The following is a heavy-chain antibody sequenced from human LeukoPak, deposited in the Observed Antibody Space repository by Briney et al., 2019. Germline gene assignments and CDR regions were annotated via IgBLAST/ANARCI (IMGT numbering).Heavy chain of an antibody. J-gene: IGHJ4*02. D-gene: IGHD6-6*01. CDR3: ALSVRSSKIFDY. V-gene: IGHV1-69*01. Sequence: SVKVSCKASGGTFSSYAISWVRQAPGQGLEWMGGIIPIFGTANYAQKFQGRVTITADESTSTAYMELSSLRSEDTAVYYCALSVRSSKIFDYWGQGTLVTVSS. CDR2: IIPIFGTA. CDR1: GGTFSSYA.